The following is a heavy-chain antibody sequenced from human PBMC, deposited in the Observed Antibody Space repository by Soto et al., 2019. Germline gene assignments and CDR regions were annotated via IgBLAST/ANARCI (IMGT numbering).Heavy chain of an antibody. J-gene: IGHJ5*01. CDR3: ARLIGNSWLDS. CDR2: TYYRSKWYN. V-gene: IGHV6-1*01. CDR1: GASVSTNSAT. Sequence: SQTLSLTCAISGASVSTNSATWVWIRQSPSRGLEWLGRTYYRSKWYNDYAVSVKGRITINPDTSNNQLSLQLNSVTPDDTAVYYCARLIGNSWLDSWGQGTLVTVSS. D-gene: IGHD2-8*01.